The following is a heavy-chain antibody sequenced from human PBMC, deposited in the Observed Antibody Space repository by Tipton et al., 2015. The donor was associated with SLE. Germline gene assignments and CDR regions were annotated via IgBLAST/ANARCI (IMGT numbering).Heavy chain of an antibody. CDR1: GGSISSSSYY. V-gene: IGHV4-39*07. Sequence: LRLSCTASGGSISSSSYYWGWIRQPPGKGLEWIGSIYYSGSTYYNPSLKSRVTISVDTSKNQFSLKLSSVTAADTAVYYCAKGPSFDYWGQGTLVTVSS. CDR2: IYYSGST. J-gene: IGHJ4*02. CDR3: AKGPSFDY.